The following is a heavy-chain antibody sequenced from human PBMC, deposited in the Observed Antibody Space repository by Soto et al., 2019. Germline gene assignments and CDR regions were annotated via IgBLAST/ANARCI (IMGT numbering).Heavy chain of an antibody. CDR1: GGSISGYY. CDR2: IYSGNT. D-gene: IGHD4-17*01. Sequence: QVQLQESGPGVVKPSETLSLTCTISGGSISGYYWTWIRQSPGKELEYIGYIYSGNTNYNPSLKNRVTISVDPSKNQFSLKLSSVTDAETTVYYCGRIYSHGASAYWGQGTLVTVSS. J-gene: IGHJ4*02. V-gene: IGHV4-59*08. CDR3: GRIYSHGASAY.